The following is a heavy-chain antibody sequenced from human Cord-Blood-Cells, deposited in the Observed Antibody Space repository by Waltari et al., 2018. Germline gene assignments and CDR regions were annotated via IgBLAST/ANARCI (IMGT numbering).Heavy chain of an antibody. V-gene: IGHV3-23*01. J-gene: IGHJ4*02. Sequence: EVQLLESGGGVVQPGGSLRLSCAASGFTFSGYAMSWFRQAPGKGLEWVSAISGSGGSTYYADSVKGRFTISRDNSKNTLYLQMNSLRAEDTAVYYCAKEKNPFHQFDYWGQGTLVTVSS. CDR3: AKEKNPFHQFDY. CDR1: GFTFSGYA. CDR2: ISGSGGST.